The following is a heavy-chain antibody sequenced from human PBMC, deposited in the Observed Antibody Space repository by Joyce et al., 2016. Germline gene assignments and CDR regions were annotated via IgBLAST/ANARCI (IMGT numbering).Heavy chain of an antibody. CDR1: GGNFRSYA. CDR2: ISPLLGAP. Sequence: QVHPVQSGAEVTRPGSSVKLPCKTSGGNFRSYALNWVRQAPGQGLEWMGGISPLLGAPSYAQKVQGRITLTADDSATTVYMQRGSLTSADTAVYYCARDQVRGSIDSAFEYWGQGALVTVSS. CDR3: ARDQVRGSIDSAFEY. V-gene: IGHV1-69*01. J-gene: IGHJ4*02. D-gene: IGHD3-10*01.